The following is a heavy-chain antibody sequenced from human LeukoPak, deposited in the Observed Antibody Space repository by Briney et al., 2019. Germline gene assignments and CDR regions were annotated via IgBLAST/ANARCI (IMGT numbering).Heavy chain of an antibody. V-gene: IGHV4-4*07. D-gene: IGHD3-22*01. CDR1: GGSISSYS. CDR2: IYTSGST. CDR3: ARDPLTYYYDSSSKNWFDP. Sequence: SETLSLTCTVSGGSISSYSWSWIRQPAGKGLEWIGRIYTSGSTNYNPSLKSRVTMSVDTSKNQFSLKLSSVTAADTAVYYCARDPLTYYYDSSSKNWFDPWGQGTLVTVSS. J-gene: IGHJ5*02.